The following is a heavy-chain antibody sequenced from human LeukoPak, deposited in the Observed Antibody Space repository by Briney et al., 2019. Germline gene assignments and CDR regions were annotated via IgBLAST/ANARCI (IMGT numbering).Heavy chain of an antibody. CDR3: ATDYTTGYFPF. J-gene: IGHJ4*02. CDR1: GFTFSGHA. Sequence: GASLRLSCSASGFTFSGHAMSWVRQAPGKGLEWVSTISSAGDVTYHADSVKGRFAIFRDNSKNTLYLQMATLRVEDTAIYYCATDYTTGYFPFWGPGTLVTVFS. D-gene: IGHD3-9*01. V-gene: IGHV3-23*01. CDR2: ISSAGDVT.